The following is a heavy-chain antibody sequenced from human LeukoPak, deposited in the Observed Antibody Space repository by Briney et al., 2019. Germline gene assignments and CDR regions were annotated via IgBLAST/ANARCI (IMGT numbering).Heavy chain of an antibody. Sequence: GGSLRLSCAASGFTFSSYGMHWVRQAPGKGLEWVAVISYDGSNKYYADSVKGRFTISRDNSKNTLYLQMNSLRAEDTAVYYCAKDQGQWLVGASWFDPWGQGTLVTVSS. CDR2: ISYDGSNK. V-gene: IGHV3-30*18. D-gene: IGHD6-19*01. CDR1: GFTFSSYG. J-gene: IGHJ5*02. CDR3: AKDQGQWLVGASWFDP.